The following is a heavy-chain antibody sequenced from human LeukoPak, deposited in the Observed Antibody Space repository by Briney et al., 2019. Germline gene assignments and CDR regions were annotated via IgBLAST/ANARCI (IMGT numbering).Heavy chain of an antibody. D-gene: IGHD3-9*01. CDR2: MNPNSGNT. J-gene: IGHJ5*02. V-gene: IGHV1-8*01. CDR3: AIGKRFTYYDILTGYHNWFDP. CDR1: GYTFTSYD. Sequence: GASVKVSCKASGYTFTSYDINWVRQATGQGLEWMGWMNPNSGNTGYAQKFQGRVTMTRNTSISTAYMELSSLRSEDTAVYYCAIGKRFTYYDILTGYHNWFDPWGQGTLVTVSS.